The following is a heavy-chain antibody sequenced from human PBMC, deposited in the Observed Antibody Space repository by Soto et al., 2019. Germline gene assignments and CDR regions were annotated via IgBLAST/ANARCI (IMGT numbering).Heavy chain of an antibody. V-gene: IGHV3-30-3*01. CDR2: ISYDGSNK. J-gene: IGHJ4*02. CDR1: GFTFSSYA. Sequence: QVQLVESGGGVVQPGRSLRLSCAASGFTFSSYAMHWVRQAPGKGLEWVAVISYDGSNKYYADSVKGRFTISRDNSKNTLYLQMNSLRAEDTAVYYCARDRSGSGYQYYFDYWGQGTLVTVSS. CDR3: ARDRSGSGYQYYFDY. D-gene: IGHD3-22*01.